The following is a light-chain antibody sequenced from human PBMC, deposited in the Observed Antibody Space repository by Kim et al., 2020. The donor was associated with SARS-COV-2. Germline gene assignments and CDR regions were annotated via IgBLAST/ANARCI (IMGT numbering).Light chain of an antibody. CDR3: AAWDYSLKGWV. Sequence: QSVLTQPPSASGTPGQRVTVSCSGSRSNIGSNPVNWFQQVPGTAPKLFIYNDNQRPSGVPDRVSGSKSGTSASLAIGGLQSEDEAHYYCAAWDYSLKGWVFGGGTQLTVL. J-gene: IGLJ3*02. CDR2: NDN. CDR1: RSNIGSNP. V-gene: IGLV1-44*01.